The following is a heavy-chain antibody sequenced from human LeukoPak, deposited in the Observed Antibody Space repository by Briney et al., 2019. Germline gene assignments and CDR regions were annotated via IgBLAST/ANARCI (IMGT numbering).Heavy chain of an antibody. CDR1: GGSISSYY. CDR3: ARARLTAAAGITFIGYFDY. J-gene: IGHJ4*02. D-gene: IGHD6-13*01. V-gene: IGHV4-4*07. CDR2: IYTSGST. Sequence: SETLSLTCTVSGGSISSYYWSWIRQPAGKGLEWIGRIYTSGSTNYNPSLKSRVTMSVDTSKNQFSLKLSSVTAADTAVYYCARARLTAAAGITFIGYFDYWGQGTLVTVSS.